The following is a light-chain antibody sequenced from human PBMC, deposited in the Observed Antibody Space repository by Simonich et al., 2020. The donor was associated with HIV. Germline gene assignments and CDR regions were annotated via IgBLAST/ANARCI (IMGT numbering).Light chain of an antibody. CDR1: SSDVGGYTY. CDR2: DVN. CDR3: SSYTSGSTWV. V-gene: IGLV2-14*01. J-gene: IGLJ3*02. Sequence: QSALTQPRSVSGSPGQSITISCTGSSSDVGGYTYVSWYQQHPGKAPKLMIYDVNKRPSGVSNRFSGSKSGNTASLTISGLQAEDEADYYCSSYTSGSTWVFGGGTKLTVL.